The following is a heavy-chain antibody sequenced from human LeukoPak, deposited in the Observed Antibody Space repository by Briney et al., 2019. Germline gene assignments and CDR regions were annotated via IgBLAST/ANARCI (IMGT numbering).Heavy chain of an antibody. Sequence: ASVKVSCKASGYTFTSYDINWVRQAPGQGLGWMGGIIPIFGTANYAQKFQGRVTITTDESTSTAYMELSSLRSEDTAVYYCARGRPVVVPAAIYYYYYMDVWGKGTTVTVPS. CDR1: GYTFTSYD. CDR3: ARGRPVVVPAAIYYYYYMDV. CDR2: IIPIFGTA. J-gene: IGHJ6*03. V-gene: IGHV1-69*05. D-gene: IGHD2-2*01.